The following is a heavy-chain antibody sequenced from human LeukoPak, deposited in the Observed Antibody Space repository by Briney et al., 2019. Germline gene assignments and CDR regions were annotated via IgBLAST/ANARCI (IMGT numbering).Heavy chain of an antibody. J-gene: IGHJ5*02. CDR1: GGSISSYY. D-gene: IGHD2-2*01. V-gene: IGHV4-4*07. CDR3: ARDVDIVVVPAATWFDP. CDR2: IYTSGST. Sequence: SETLSLTCTVSGGSISSYYWSWIRQPAGKGLEWIGPIYTSGSTNYNPSLKSRVTMSVDTSKNQFSLKLSSVTAADTAVYYCARDVDIVVVPAATWFDPWGQGTLVTVSS.